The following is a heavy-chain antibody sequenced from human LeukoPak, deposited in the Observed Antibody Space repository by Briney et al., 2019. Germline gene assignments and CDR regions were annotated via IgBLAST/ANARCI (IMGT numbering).Heavy chain of an antibody. D-gene: IGHD3-22*01. CDR3: AKYRGSGYRENAFDI. CDR2: ISGSGGIT. V-gene: IGHV3-23*01. CDR1: GFTFSSYG. Sequence: PGGSLRLSCAASGFTFSSYGMSWVRQAPGKGLEWVSAISGSGGITYYADSVKGRFTISRDNSKNTLYLQMNSLRAEDTAVYYCAKYRGSGYRENAFDIWGQGTMVTVSS. J-gene: IGHJ3*02.